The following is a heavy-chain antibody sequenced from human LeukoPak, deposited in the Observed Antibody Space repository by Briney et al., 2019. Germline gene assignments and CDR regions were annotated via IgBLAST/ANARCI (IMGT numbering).Heavy chain of an antibody. CDR2: IYYSGST. V-gene: IGHV4-59*12. J-gene: IGHJ4*02. CDR1: GGSISSYY. CDR3: ARDSHSTGRANP. Sequence: SETLSLTCTVSGGSISSYYWSWIRQPPGKGLEWIGYIYYSGSTNYNPSLKSRVTISVDTSKNQFSLKLSSVTAADTAVYYCARDSHSTGRANPWGQGTLVTVSS. D-gene: IGHD1-1*01.